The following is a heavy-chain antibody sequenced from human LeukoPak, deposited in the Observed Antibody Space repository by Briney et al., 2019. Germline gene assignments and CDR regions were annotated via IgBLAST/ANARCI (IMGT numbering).Heavy chain of an antibody. CDR1: GFTFSNYW. Sequence: PRGSLRLSCAASGFTFSNYWMHWVRQVTGKGLVWVSRFNSDGSSTNYADFVKSRFTISRDNAKDTLYLQMNSLRAEDTAVYYCAREVPWGGDFQHWGQGTLVSDST. J-gene: IGHJ1*01. CDR2: FNSDGSST. CDR3: AREVPWGGDFQH. D-gene: IGHD1-26*01. V-gene: IGHV3-74*01.